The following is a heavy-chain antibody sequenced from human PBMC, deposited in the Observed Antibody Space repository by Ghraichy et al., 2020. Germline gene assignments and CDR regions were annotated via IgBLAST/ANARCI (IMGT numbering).Heavy chain of an antibody. CDR1: GGTFSSYA. V-gene: IGHV1-69*04. Sequence: SVKVSCKASGGTFSSYAISWVRQAPGQGLEWMGRIIPILGIANYAQKFQGRVTITADKSTSTAYMELSSLRSEDTAVYYCARADYYDSSGYYYPVFDYWGQGTLVTVSS. CDR3: ARADYYDSSGYYYPVFDY. D-gene: IGHD3-22*01. J-gene: IGHJ4*02. CDR2: IIPILGIA.